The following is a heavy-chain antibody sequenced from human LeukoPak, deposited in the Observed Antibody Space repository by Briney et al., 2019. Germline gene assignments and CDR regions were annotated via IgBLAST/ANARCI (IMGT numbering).Heavy chain of an antibody. V-gene: IGHV1-2*02. J-gene: IGHJ4*02. CDR1: GYTFTGYH. CDR2: VNPNNGDT. D-gene: IGHD6-19*01. CDR3: TRGGASSGYDY. Sequence: ASVKVSCKASGYTFTGYHMHWVRQAPGQGLEWVGWVNPNNGDTNYAQKFQGRVTMSRDTSISTAYMELNSLRSDDTAVYYCTRGGASSGYDYWGQGTLVTVSS.